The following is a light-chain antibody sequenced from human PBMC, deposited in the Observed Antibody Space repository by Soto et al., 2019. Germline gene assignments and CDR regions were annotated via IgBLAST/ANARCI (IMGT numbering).Light chain of an antibody. CDR1: QSVSSSY. V-gene: IGKV3-20*01. CDR3: QHYGSSPSWT. CDR2: GAS. J-gene: IGKJ1*01. Sequence: EIVLTQSPGILSLSLGERATLSCRASQSVSSSYLAWYQQKPGQAPRLLIYGASSRATGIPDRFGGSGSGTDFTLTISRLEPEDFAVYYCQHYGSSPSWTF.